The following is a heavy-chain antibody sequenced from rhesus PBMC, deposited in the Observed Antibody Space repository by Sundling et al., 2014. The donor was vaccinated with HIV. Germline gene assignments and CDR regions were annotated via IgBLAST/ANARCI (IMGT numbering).Heavy chain of an antibody. D-gene: IGHD3-16*01. J-gene: IGHJ6*01. Sequence: EVQLVESGGGLAKPGGSLRLSCAASGFTFSHYAMYWVRQAPGKGLEWVSGISSGGSTYYADSVKGRFTVSRDNSKNTVSLQMNSLRPEDTAVYYCTKDVTIVVVQYGLDSWGQGVVVTVSS. V-gene: IGHV3-103*01. CDR3: TKDVTIVVVQYGLDS. CDR2: ISSGGST. CDR1: GFTFSHYA.